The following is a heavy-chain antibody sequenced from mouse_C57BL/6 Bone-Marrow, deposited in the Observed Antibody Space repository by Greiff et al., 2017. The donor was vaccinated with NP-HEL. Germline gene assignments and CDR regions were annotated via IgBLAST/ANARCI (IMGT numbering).Heavy chain of an antibody. V-gene: IGHV5-17*01. CDR3: AKRAYYSNYEDY. CDR1: GFTFSDYG. J-gene: IGHJ2*01. Sequence: EVKLVESGGGLVKPGGSLKLSCAASGFTFSDYGMHWVRQAPEKGLEWVAYISSGSSTIYYADTVKGRFTISRDNAKNTLFLQMTCLRSEDTAMYYWAKRAYYSNYEDYWGQGTTLTGSS. CDR2: ISSGSSTI. D-gene: IGHD2-5*01.